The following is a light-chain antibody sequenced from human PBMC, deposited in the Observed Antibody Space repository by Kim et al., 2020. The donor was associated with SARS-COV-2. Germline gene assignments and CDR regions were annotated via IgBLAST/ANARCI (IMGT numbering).Light chain of an antibody. Sequence: LSPGERDTPSCRASQRVSRSSVAGYRRKPGQAPRLRIYDASTRATGIPDRLSGRGSGTDFTLTISRREPEDSEVYLCQQYGTLITFGGGTKVDIK. J-gene: IGKJ4*01. CDR2: DAS. V-gene: IGKV3-20*01. CDR3: QQYGTLIT. CDR1: QRVSRSS.